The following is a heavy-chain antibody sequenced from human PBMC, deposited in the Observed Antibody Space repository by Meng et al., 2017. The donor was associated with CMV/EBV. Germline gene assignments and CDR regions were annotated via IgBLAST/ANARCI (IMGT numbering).Heavy chain of an antibody. J-gene: IGHJ6*02. CDR2: IIPIFGTA. Sequence: SVKVSCKASGGTFSSYAISWVRQAPGQGLEWMGGIIPIFGTANYAQKSQGRVTITTDESTSTAYMGLSSLRSEDTAVYYCARNEPHGYSSSWYGRPISSYGMDVWGQGTTVTVSS. CDR1: GGTFSSYA. D-gene: IGHD6-13*01. V-gene: IGHV1-69*05. CDR3: ARNEPHGYSSSWYGRPISSYGMDV.